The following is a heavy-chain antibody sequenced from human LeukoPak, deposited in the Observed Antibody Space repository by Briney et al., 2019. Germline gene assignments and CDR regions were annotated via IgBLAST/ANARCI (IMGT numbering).Heavy chain of an antibody. J-gene: IGHJ4*02. CDR1: GYSFTSYW. D-gene: IGHD6-19*01. Sequence: GESLKISCKGSGYSFTSYWIAWVRQMPGKGLEWMGIIYPDDADTRYSPSFRGQVTISADKSITTAYLQWSSLQASDTAMYYCARQLRPDGWFFDYWGQGTLVTVSS. CDR3: ARQLRPDGWFFDY. V-gene: IGHV5-51*01. CDR2: IYPDDADT.